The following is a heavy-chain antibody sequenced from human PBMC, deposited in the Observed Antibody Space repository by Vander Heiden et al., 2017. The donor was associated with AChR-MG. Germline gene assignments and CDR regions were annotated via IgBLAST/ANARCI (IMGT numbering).Heavy chain of an antibody. D-gene: IGHD5-12*01. Sequence: QLQLQESGPGLVKPSETLSLTCTVSGGSISSSSYYWGWIRQPPGKGLEWIGSIYYSGSTYYNPSLKSRVTISIDTSKNQFSLKLSSVTAADTAVYYCASLPIVGATFWGQGTLVTVSS. V-gene: IGHV4-39*01. J-gene: IGHJ4*02. CDR1: GGSISSSSYY. CDR2: IYYSGST. CDR3: ASLPIVGATF.